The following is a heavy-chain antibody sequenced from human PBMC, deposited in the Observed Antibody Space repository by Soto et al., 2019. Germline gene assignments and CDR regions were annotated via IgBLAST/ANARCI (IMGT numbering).Heavy chain of an antibody. V-gene: IGHV3-33*03. CDR1: GFTFSSYG. Sequence: QVQLVESGGGVVQPGRSLRLSCAASGFTFSSYGMHWVRQAPGKGLEWVAVMYYDGSDEYYADSVKGRFTISRDNSKNTLYLQMNGLRAEDTGIYYCAKDYSSTSYGFNYWGQGTLVSVSS. CDR2: MYYDGSDE. D-gene: IGHD6-19*01. CDR3: AKDYSSTSYGFNY. J-gene: IGHJ4*02.